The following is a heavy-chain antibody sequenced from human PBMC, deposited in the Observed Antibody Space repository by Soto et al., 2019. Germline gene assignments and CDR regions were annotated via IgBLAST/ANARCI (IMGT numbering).Heavy chain of an antibody. CDR2: ISGSGGST. D-gene: IGHD5-12*01. CDR1: GFTFSSYA. J-gene: IGHJ4*02. Sequence: GGSLRLSCAASGFTFSSYAMSWVRQAPGKGLEWVSAISGSGGSTYYADSVKGRFTISRDNSKNTLYLQMNSLRAEDTAVYYCAKGFGSGRDGYNYQADYWGQGTLVTVS. V-gene: IGHV3-23*01. CDR3: AKGFGSGRDGYNYQADY.